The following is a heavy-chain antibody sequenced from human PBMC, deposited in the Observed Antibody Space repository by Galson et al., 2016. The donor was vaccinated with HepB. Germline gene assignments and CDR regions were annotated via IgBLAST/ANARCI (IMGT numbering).Heavy chain of an antibody. Sequence: SLRLSCAASGFTFGTFWMTWVRQAPGKGLEWVANIKQDGSVKYYVDSVKGRFTISRDNAKNSLSLQMNSLRAEDAAVYYCARDRNSGWYRDAFDIWGQGTMVTVSS. CDR1: GFTFGTFW. V-gene: IGHV3-7*01. D-gene: IGHD6-19*01. CDR3: ARDRNSGWYRDAFDI. CDR2: IKQDGSVK. J-gene: IGHJ3*02.